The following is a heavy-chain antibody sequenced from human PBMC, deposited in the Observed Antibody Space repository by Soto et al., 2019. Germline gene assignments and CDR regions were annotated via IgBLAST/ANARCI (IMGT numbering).Heavy chain of an antibody. J-gene: IGHJ3*02. Sequence: QITLKESGPTLVKPTQTLTLTCTFSGFSLSTSGVGVGWIRQPPGKALEWLALIYWDDDKRYSPSLKSRLTTTKDASKIQVVLTMTNMDAVDTATYYCAHSGILYAFDIWGQGTVVTVSS. V-gene: IGHV2-5*02. CDR2: IYWDDDK. CDR1: GFSLSTSGVG. CDR3: AHSGILYAFDI.